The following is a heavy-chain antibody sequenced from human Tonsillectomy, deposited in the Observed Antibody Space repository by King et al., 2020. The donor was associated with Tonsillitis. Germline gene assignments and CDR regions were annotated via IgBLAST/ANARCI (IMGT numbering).Heavy chain of an antibody. CDR3: ARERLYSSDWGIDY. V-gene: IGHV3-33*05. J-gene: IGHJ4*02. CDR2: ISFDASRE. Sequence: VQLVESGGGVVQPGGSLRLSRASSGFDFSSYAMHWVRQAPGKGLEWVAVISFDASREKYADSVKGRFTISRDNSKNTLYLQMNSLRAEDTAVYYCARERLYSSDWGIDYWGQGSLVTVSS. D-gene: IGHD6-19*01. CDR1: GFDFSSYA.